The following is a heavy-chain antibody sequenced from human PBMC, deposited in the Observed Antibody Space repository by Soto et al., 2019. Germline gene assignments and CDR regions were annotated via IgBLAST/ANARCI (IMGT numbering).Heavy chain of an antibody. CDR3: AKDFQLWLDNWFDP. V-gene: IGHV3-23*01. CDR2: ISGSGGST. Sequence: EVQLLESGGGLVQPGGSLRLSCAASGFTFSSYAMSWVRQAPGKGLEWVSAISGSGGSTYYADSVKGRFTIAGDNSKNTLYLQMNSLRAEDTAVYYCAKDFQLWLDNWFDPGGQGTLVTVSS. J-gene: IGHJ5*02. CDR1: GFTFSSYA. D-gene: IGHD5-18*01.